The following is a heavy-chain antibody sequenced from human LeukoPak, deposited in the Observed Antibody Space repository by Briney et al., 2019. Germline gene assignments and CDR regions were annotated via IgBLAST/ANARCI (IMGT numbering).Heavy chain of an antibody. J-gene: IGHJ4*02. CDR2: INHSGST. CDR3: ATAPQYYFDY. CDR1: GGSFSGYY. D-gene: IGHD6-19*01. Sequence: SETLSLTCAVYGGSFSGYYWSWIRQPPGRGLEWIGEINHSGSTNYNPSLKSRATISVDTSKNQFSLKLSSVTAADTAVYYCATAPQYYFDYWGQGTLVTVSS. V-gene: IGHV4-34*01.